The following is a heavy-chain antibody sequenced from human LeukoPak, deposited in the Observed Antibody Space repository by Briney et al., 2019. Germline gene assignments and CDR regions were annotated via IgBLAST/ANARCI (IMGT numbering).Heavy chain of an antibody. Sequence: GGSLRLSCTASRLTVSSNCMSWVRQAPGKGLEWVSFIYSGGNTYYADSVKGRFTISRDNSKNTFHLQMNSLRAEDTAVYYCAGRAGDYSHPYDYWGQGTLVTVSS. J-gene: IGHJ4*02. V-gene: IGHV3-53*01. CDR1: RLTVSSNC. D-gene: IGHD3-22*01. CDR2: IYSGGNT. CDR3: AGRAGDYSHPYDY.